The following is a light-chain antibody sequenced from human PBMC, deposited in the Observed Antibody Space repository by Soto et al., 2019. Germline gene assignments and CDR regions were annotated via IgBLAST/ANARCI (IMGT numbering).Light chain of an antibody. J-gene: IGKJ4*01. CDR2: DAS. V-gene: IGKV3-11*01. CDR1: QSVSSY. CDR3: QQRSTWLLT. Sequence: EIVLTQSPATLSLSPGERATLSCRASQSVSSYLAWYQQKPGQAPRLLIYDASKRVTGIPARFSGSGSGTDFILPISSLEPEDFAVYYCQQRSTWLLTFGGGTKVEIK.